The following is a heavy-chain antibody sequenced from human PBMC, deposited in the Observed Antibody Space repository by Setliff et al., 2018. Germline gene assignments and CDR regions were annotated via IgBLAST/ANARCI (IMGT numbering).Heavy chain of an antibody. CDR1: GFTFSSHS. CDR3: ARDTTLAMAYFDL. Sequence: PGGSLRLSCAASGFTFSSHSMNWVRQAPGKGLEWVSYISSSSGTIYYADSVKGRFTISIDNGKNSLYLQLNSLRADDTAVYYCARDTTLAMAYFDLWGQGTLVTVSS. CDR2: ISSSSGTI. D-gene: IGHD2-2*01. V-gene: IGHV3-48*01. J-gene: IGHJ4*02.